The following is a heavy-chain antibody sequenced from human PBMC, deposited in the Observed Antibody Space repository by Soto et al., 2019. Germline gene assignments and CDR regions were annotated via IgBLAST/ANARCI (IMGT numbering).Heavy chain of an antibody. V-gene: IGHV6-1*01. D-gene: IGHD1-1*01. CDR3: ATTVIGLERFAFLYGYYYGMEV. CDR1: VYSVSSNSAA. J-gene: IGHJ6*02. Sequence: PSQTLSLTCAISVYSVSSNSAAWNWIRRSRSRGLGWLGRTCYRSNWYNDYAVSVKSRITINQDTSKNQFSLQLNSVTPEDTAVYHCATTVIGLERFAFLYGYYYGMEVWGQGTPVTFSS. CDR2: TCYRSNWYN.